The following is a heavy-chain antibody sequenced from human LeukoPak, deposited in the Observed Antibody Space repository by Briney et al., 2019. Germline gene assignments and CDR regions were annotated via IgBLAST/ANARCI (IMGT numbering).Heavy chain of an antibody. D-gene: IGHD3-10*01. V-gene: IGHV4-59*08. Sequence: PSETLSLTCTVSGGSISSYHWNWIRQPPGKGLEWIGYIFSTGSTNYNPSLKSRVTISLDTSKSQFSLRLTSVVAADTAVYYCARRYGSGSYDKFDYWGQGTLVTVSS. CDR1: GGSISSYH. CDR3: ARRYGSGSYDKFDY. CDR2: IFSTGST. J-gene: IGHJ4*02.